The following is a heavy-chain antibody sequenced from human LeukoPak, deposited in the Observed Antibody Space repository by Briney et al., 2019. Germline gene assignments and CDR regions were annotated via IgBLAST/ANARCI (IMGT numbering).Heavy chain of an antibody. J-gene: IGHJ6*02. Sequence: SQTLSLTCTVSGGFISSGDHYWTWIRQPPGKGLEWIVYIYYSGSTYYNPSLKSRFTTSVDTSKNQFSLKLSAVTAADTAVYYYARDNGSGNYYCGMDVWGQGTTVTVSS. D-gene: IGHD3-10*01. CDR1: GGFISSGDHY. V-gene: IGHV4-30-4*01. CDR3: ARDNGSGNYYCGMDV. CDR2: IYYSGST.